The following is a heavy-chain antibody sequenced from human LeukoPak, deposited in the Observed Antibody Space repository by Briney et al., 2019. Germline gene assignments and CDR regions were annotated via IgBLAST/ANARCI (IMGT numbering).Heavy chain of an antibody. CDR3: ARGPYDSSGYSDY. CDR2: INPNSGGR. D-gene: IGHD3-22*01. V-gene: IGHV1-2*02. CDR1: GYTFTCYY. Sequence: ASVKVSCKPSGYTFTCYYIHWVRQAPGQGLEWMGWINPNSGGRNYAQKFQDRVTMTRDTSISTVYMELSRLKSDDTAVYYCARGPYDSSGYSDYWGQGTLVTVSS. J-gene: IGHJ4*02.